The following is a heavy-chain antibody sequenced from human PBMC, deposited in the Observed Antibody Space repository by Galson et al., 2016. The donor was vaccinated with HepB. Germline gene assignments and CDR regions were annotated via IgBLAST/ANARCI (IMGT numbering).Heavy chain of an antibody. Sequence: SVKVSCKASGYTFTTYGIIWVRQAPGQGLEWMAIISPSGDSTTVAQKFQGRLILTRDTSTSTVYMELRSLSSDDTAVYFCVRANNQDFDSWGQGTLLTVSS. CDR2: ISPSGDST. CDR3: VRANNQDFDS. J-gene: IGHJ4*02. V-gene: IGHV1-46*01. D-gene: IGHD1/OR15-1a*01. CDR1: GYTFTTYG.